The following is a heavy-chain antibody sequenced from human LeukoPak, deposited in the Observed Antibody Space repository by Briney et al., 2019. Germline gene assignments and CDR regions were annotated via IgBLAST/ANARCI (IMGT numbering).Heavy chain of an antibody. CDR2: IYYSGST. CDR1: GGSISSSSYY. J-gene: IGHJ6*03. D-gene: IGHD4-11*01. Sequence: PSETLSLTCTVSGGSISSSSYYWGWIRQPPGKGLEWIGSIYYSGSTYYNPSLKSRVTISVDTSKNQFSLKLSSVTAADTAVYYCARDSGSQGNYFSYYYYMDVWGKGTTVTVSS. CDR3: ARDSGSQGNYFSYYYYMDV. V-gene: IGHV4-39*07.